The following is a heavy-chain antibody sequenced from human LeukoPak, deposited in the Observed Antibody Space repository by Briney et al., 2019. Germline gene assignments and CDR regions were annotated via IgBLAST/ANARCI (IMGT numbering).Heavy chain of an antibody. CDR1: GYTFTGYY. D-gene: IGHD4-17*01. V-gene: IGHV1-8*02. CDR2: MNPNSGNT. Sequence: ASVKVSCKASGYTFTGYYMHWVRQATGQGLEWMGWMNPNSGNTGYAQKFQGRVTMTRNTSISTAYMELSSLRSEDTAVYYCALTVKGYNWFDPWGQGTLVTVSS. CDR3: ALTVKGYNWFDP. J-gene: IGHJ5*02.